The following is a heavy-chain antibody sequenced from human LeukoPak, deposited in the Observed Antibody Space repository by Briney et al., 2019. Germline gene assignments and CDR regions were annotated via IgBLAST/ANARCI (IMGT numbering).Heavy chain of an antibody. V-gene: IGHV3-23*01. J-gene: IGHJ4*02. CDR1: GFTFSSYG. Sequence: PGGTLRLSCAASGFTFSSYGMSWVRQAPGKGLEWVSAISGSGGSTYYADSVKGRFTISRDNSKNTLYLQMISLRAEDTAVYYCAKGQDDYGANPFDYWGQGTLVTVSS. CDR3: AKGQDDYGANPFDY. CDR2: ISGSGGST. D-gene: IGHD4-23*01.